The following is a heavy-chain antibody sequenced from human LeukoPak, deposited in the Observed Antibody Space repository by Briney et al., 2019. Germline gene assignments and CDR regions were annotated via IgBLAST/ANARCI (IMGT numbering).Heavy chain of an antibody. Sequence: PGGSLRLSCAASGFTFSSYWMSWVRQAPGKGPEWVANIKQDGSEKYYVDSVKGRFTISRDNAKNSLYLQMNSLRAEDTAVYYCARLRGARMATFPFDYWGQGTLVTVSS. CDR2: IKQDGSEK. V-gene: IGHV3-7*01. CDR3: ARLRGARMATFPFDY. CDR1: GFTFSSYW. D-gene: IGHD5-24*01. J-gene: IGHJ4*02.